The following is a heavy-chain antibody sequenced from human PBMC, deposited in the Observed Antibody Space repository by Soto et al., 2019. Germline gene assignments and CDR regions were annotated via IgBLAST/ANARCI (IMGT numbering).Heavy chain of an antibody. J-gene: IGHJ6*02. CDR1: GFTFSSYW. CDR3: ARLSYYGSGIPNYYYYYYGMDV. V-gene: IGHV3-74*01. D-gene: IGHD3-10*01. CDR2: INSDGSST. Sequence: PGGSLRLSCAASGFTFSSYWLHWVRKAPGKGLVWVSRINSDGSSTSYADYVKGRFTISRDNAKNTLYLQMNSLRAEDTAVYYCARLSYYGSGIPNYYYYYYGMDVWGQGTTVTVSS.